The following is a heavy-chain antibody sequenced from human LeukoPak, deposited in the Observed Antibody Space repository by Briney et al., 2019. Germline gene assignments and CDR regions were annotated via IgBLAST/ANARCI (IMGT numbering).Heavy chain of an antibody. Sequence: PSETLSLTCAVYGGSFSGYYWSWIRQPPGKGLEWIGEVNHSGSTNYNPSLKSRVTISVDTSKNQFSLKLSSVTAADAAVYYCATSLTYFDYWGQGTLATVSS. V-gene: IGHV4-34*01. CDR2: VNHSGST. CDR1: GGSFSGYY. J-gene: IGHJ4*02. D-gene: IGHD2-21*02. CDR3: ATSLTYFDY.